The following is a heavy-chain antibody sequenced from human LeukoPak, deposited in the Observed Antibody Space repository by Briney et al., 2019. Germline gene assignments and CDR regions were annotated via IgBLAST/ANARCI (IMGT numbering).Heavy chain of an antibody. CDR2: INPNSGGT. Sequence: ASVKVSFKASGYTFTGYYMHWVRQAPGQGLEWMGRINPNSGGTNYAQKFQGRVTMTRDTSTSTAYMELSRLRSDDTAVYYCAREDGRLLQNDYWGQGTLVTVSS. D-gene: IGHD1-26*01. CDR3: AREDGRLLQNDY. V-gene: IGHV1-2*06. CDR1: GYTFTGYY. J-gene: IGHJ4*02.